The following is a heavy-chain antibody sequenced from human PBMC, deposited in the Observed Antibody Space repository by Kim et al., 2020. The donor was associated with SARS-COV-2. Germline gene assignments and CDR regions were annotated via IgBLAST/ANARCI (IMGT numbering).Heavy chain of an antibody. Sequence: GGSLRLSCAASGFTFSSYGMHWVRQAPGKGLEWVAVIWYDGSNKYYADSVKGRFTISRDNSKNTLYLQMNSLRAEDTAVYYCAKDHCSSTSCYVFPDYWGQGTLVTVSS. J-gene: IGHJ4*02. CDR1: GFTFSSYG. CDR2: IWYDGSNK. V-gene: IGHV3-33*06. D-gene: IGHD2-2*01. CDR3: AKDHCSSTSCYVFPDY.